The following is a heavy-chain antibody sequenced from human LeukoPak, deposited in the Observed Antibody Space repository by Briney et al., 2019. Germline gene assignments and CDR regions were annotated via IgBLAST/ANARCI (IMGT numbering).Heavy chain of an antibody. CDR3: ASGGGWVFNN. D-gene: IGHD6-19*01. J-gene: IGHJ4*02. Sequence: PGGSLRLSCAASGFPFSSHWLSWFRQSPGKGLEWVAHINQDGSEKYYVDSVKGRFTISRDNARNSQYLQMNSLRAEDTAAYYCASGGGWVFNNWGQGTLVTVSS. CDR2: INQDGSEK. V-gene: IGHV3-7*01. CDR1: GFPFSSHW.